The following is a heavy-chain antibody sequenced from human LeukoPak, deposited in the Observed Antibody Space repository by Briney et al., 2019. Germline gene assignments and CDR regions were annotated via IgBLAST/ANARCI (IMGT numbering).Heavy chain of an antibody. CDR3: AREGRTKVATMAY. CDR1: GYTFTNYG. J-gene: IGHJ4*02. V-gene: IGHV1-18*01. Sequence: ASVKVSCKASGYTFTNYGISWVRQAPGQGLEWMGWISGSSENTDSAQKFQGRVTMTTDTSTSTAYMELRNLRSDDTATYYCAREGRTKVATMAYWGQGTLVTVSS. D-gene: IGHD5-12*01. CDR2: ISGSSENT.